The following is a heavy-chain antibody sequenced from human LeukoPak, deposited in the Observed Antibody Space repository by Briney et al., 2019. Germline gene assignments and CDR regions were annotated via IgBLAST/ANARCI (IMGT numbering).Heavy chain of an antibody. Sequence: GASVKVSCKASGYTFTSYDINWVRQATGQGLEWMGWMNPNSGNTGYAQKFQGRVTMTRNTSISTAYMELRSLRSDDTAVYYCARYSSSWSSWYFDLWGRGTLVTVSS. J-gene: IGHJ2*01. CDR2: MNPNSGNT. CDR3: ARYSSSWSSWYFDL. CDR1: GYTFTSYD. V-gene: IGHV1-8*01. D-gene: IGHD6-13*01.